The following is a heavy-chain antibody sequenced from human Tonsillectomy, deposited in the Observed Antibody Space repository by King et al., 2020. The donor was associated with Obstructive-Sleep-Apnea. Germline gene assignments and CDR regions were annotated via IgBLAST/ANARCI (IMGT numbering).Heavy chain of an antibody. CDR3: AKEYYYDSSGYYNYWYVDL. J-gene: IGHJ2*01. CDR2: ISGHSGSI. D-gene: IGHD3-22*01. V-gene: IGHV3-9*01. Sequence: VQLVESGGGLVQPGRSLRLSCAASGFTFDDYAMHWVRQAPGKGLEWVSGISGHSGSIGYADSVKGRFTISRHNANNSLYLPMNSLRAEDTALYYCAKEYYYDSSGYYNYWYVDLWGRGTLVTVSS. CDR1: GFTFDDYA.